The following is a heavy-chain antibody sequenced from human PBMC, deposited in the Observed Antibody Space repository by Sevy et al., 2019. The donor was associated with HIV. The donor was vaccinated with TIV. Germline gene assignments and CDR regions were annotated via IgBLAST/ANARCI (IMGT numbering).Heavy chain of an antibody. CDR3: ARGGSSSWDEGLDY. D-gene: IGHD6-13*01. J-gene: IGHJ4*02. Sequence: GSLRLSCAASGFSVSSNYMSWVRQAPGKGLEWVSVIYSGGSTSYADFVTGRFTISRHIPRNTLYLQMNSLRVEDTAVYYCARGGSSSWDEGLDYWGQGTLVTVSS. CDR1: GFSVSSNY. V-gene: IGHV3-53*04. CDR2: IYSGGST.